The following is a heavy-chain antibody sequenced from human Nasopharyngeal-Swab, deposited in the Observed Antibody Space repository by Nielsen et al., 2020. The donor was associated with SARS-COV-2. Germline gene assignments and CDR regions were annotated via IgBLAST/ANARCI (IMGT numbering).Heavy chain of an antibody. CDR3: AKFREGR. CDR2: LIAPGNP. CDR1: GITFNNYA. Sequence: GESLKLSCAASGITFNNYAMSWVRQGPGKGLEWVSALIAPGNPYYADSVKGRFTISRDSSQNTLYLQMNSLRADDTAVYYCAKFREGRWGQGTLVTVSS. J-gene: IGHJ4*02. V-gene: IGHV3-23*01.